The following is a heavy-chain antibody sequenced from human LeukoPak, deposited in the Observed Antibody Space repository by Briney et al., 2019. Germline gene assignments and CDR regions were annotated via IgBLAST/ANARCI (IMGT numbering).Heavy chain of an antibody. CDR2: ISSSSSYI. J-gene: IGHJ3*02. V-gene: IGHV3-21*01. CDR3: ARGGDCTNGVCLDAFDI. CDR1: GFTFRSYS. D-gene: IGHD2-8*01. Sequence: GGSLRLSCAASGFTFRSYSMNWVRQAPGKGLEWVSSISSSSSYIYYADSVKGRFTISGDNAKNSLYLQMNSLRAEDTAVYYCARGGDCTNGVCLDAFDIWGQGTMVTVSS.